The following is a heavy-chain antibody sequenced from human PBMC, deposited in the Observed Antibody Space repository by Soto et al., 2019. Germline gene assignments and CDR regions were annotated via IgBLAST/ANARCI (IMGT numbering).Heavy chain of an antibody. J-gene: IGHJ4*02. D-gene: IGHD1-1*01. Sequence: QVTLKESGPVLVKPTEPLTLTCTVSGFSLSDSRMGVSWIRQPPGKALEWLAQIFSNDEKSYSTSLKSRLTISKDTSKSQVVLTMTNMDPVDTATYYCARLENSLYYFDYWGQGTLVTVSS. V-gene: IGHV2-26*01. CDR1: GFSLSDSRMG. CDR3: ARLENSLYYFDY. CDR2: IFSNDEK.